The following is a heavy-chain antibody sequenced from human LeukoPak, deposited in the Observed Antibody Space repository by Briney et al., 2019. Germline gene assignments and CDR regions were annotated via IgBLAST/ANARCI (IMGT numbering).Heavy chain of an antibody. Sequence: ASVTVSCKASGYSFISYGITWVRQAPGQGLEWMGWISAFNGNTNYAQKIQGRVTMTTDTSTSTAYMELKSLRSDDTAVYYCARDRTSTVATPSDAFDIWGQGTMVTVSS. CDR2: ISAFNGNT. V-gene: IGHV1-18*01. CDR1: GYSFISYG. J-gene: IGHJ3*02. D-gene: IGHD4-23*01. CDR3: ARDRTSTVATPSDAFDI.